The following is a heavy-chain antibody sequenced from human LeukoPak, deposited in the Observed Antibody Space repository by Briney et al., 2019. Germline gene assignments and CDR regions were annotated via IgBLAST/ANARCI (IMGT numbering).Heavy chain of an antibody. D-gene: IGHD2-15*01. CDR1: GYIRPRYV. Sequence: ASVTVSCQASGYIRPRYVMHWVRQPPGKRLAWMGWINAGKGNTKYSQKFQGRVPITRDTSASTAYMELSSLRSEDTAVYYRARDRCSGGSCYTSPFDYWGQGTLVTVSS. CDR3: ARDRCSGGSCYTSPFDY. CDR2: INAGKGNT. J-gene: IGHJ4*02. V-gene: IGHV1-3*01.